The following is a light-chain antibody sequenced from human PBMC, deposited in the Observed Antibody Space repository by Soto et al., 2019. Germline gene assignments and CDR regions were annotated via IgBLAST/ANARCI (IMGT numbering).Light chain of an antibody. CDR3: QQRSNWPWT. V-gene: IGKV3-11*01. CDR1: QSVSSY. J-gene: IGKJ1*01. CDR2: DAS. Sequence: EIVLTQSPATLSLSPGERATRSCRASQSVSSYLAWYQQKPGQAPRLLIYDASNMATGIPARFSGSGSGTDFTLTISSLEPEDFAVYYCQQRSNWPWTFGQGTKVEIK.